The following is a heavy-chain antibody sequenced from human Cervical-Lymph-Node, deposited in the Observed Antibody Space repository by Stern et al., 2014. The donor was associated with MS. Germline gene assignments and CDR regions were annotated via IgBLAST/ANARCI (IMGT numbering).Heavy chain of an antibody. D-gene: IGHD6-13*01. Sequence: QVTLRESGPTLVKPTETLRLTCTFSGFSLRTNGVAVGWIRQTPGKALEFLALIYWDDDELYSPSLKSRLTITKDTSKNQVVLTMTNLDPVDTATYYCVHRPGRGIAAVHWGQGTLVTVSS. CDR2: IYWDDDE. CDR3: VHRPGRGIAAVH. CDR1: GFSLRTNGVA. J-gene: IGHJ1*01. V-gene: IGHV2-5*02.